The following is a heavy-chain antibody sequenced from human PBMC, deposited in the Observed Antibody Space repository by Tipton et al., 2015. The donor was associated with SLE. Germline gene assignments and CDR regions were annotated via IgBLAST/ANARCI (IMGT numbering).Heavy chain of an antibody. V-gene: IGHV4-59*08. Sequence: TLSLTCNVFGGSISSYYWSWIRQSPGKGLEWIGRISSTGFTAYNPSLKSRVTISVDTSKNQFSLKLSSVTAADTAVYYCASGHSDSWREGWFDPWGQGTLVTVSS. CDR3: ASGHSDSWREGWFDP. CDR2: ISSTGFT. J-gene: IGHJ5*02. CDR1: GGSISSYY. D-gene: IGHD6-13*01.